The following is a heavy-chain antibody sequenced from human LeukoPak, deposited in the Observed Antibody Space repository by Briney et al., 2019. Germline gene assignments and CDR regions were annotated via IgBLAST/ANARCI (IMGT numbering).Heavy chain of an antibody. CDR1: GGSISSYY. Sequence: SETLSLTCTVSGGSISSYYWSWIRQPAGKGLEWIGRIYTSGSTNYNPSLKSRVTMSVDTSKNQFSLKLSSVTAADTAVYYCARRRQAWIQLWLRNYFDYWGQGTLVTVSS. CDR2: IYTSGST. V-gene: IGHV4-4*07. D-gene: IGHD5-18*01. CDR3: ARRRQAWIQLWLRNYFDY. J-gene: IGHJ4*02.